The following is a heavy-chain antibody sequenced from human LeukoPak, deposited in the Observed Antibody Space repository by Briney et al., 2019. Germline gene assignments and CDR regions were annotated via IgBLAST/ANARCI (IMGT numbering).Heavy chain of an antibody. V-gene: IGHV3-66*01. CDR2: IYNDGRT. CDR3: ARTESYNSAAYNPT. D-gene: IGHD3-16*01. CDR1: GFTVSHNY. Sequence: GGPLRLSCAASGFTVSHNYMSWVRQAPGKGLEWVSNIYNDGRTYYRDSVKGRFTISRDDSENTLYLQMNNLRAEDTAVYYCARTESYNSAAYNPTWGQGTLVTVSS. J-gene: IGHJ5*02.